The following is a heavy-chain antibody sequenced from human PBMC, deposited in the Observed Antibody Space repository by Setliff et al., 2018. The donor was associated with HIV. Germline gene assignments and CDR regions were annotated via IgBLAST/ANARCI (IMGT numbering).Heavy chain of an antibody. V-gene: IGHV4-59*02. Sequence: SETLSLTCSVSSGSVSGYYWGWIRQPPGKKLEWIGYIHSSGSTIYSASLKSRVTISVDMSKNQFSLKLSSVTAADTAVYYCARADLGPRYMDVWGKGTTVTVSS. CDR2: IHSSGST. J-gene: IGHJ6*03. D-gene: IGHD3-16*01. CDR1: SGSVSGYY. CDR3: ARADLGPRYMDV.